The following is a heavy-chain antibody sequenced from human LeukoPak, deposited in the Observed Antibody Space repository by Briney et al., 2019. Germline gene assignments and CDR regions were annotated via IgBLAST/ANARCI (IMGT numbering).Heavy chain of an antibody. D-gene: IGHD3-22*01. CDR2: ISGSGGST. J-gene: IGHJ4*02. CDR3: ARDYSRGYYDSSGYSDY. Sequence: GGSLRLSCAASGFTFSSYAMSWVRQAPGKGLEWVSAISGSGGSTYYADSVKGRFTISRDNSKNTLYLQMNSLRAEDTAVYYCARDYSRGYYDSSGYSDYWGQGTLVTVSS. CDR1: GFTFSSYA. V-gene: IGHV3-23*01.